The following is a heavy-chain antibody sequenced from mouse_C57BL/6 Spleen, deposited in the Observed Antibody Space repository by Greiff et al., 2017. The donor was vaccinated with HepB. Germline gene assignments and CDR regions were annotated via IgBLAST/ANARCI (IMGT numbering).Heavy chain of an antibody. Sequence: VQLQQPGAELVMPGASVKLSCKASGYTFTSYWMHWVKQRPGQGLEWIGEIDPSDSYTNYNQKFKGKSTLTVDKSSSTAYMQLSSLTSEDSAVYYCAICGVAMGYWAQGTSFTVSS. CDR3: AICGVAMGY. J-gene: IGHJ4*01. V-gene: IGHV1-69*01. D-gene: IGHD6-5*01. CDR1: GYTFTSYW. CDR2: IDPSDSYT.